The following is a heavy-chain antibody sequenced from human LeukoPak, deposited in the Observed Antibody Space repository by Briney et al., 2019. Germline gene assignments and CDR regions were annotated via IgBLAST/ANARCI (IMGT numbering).Heavy chain of an antibody. CDR2: INHSGST. CDR3: ARHSGSYLGIDY. V-gene: IGHV4-34*01. Sequence: SETLSLTCAVYGGSFSGYYWSWIRQPPGKGLEWIGEINHSGSTNYNPSLKSRVTISVDTSKNQFPLKLSSVTAADTAVYYCARHSGSYLGIDYWGQGTLVTVSS. CDR1: GGSFSGYY. J-gene: IGHJ4*02. D-gene: IGHD1-26*01.